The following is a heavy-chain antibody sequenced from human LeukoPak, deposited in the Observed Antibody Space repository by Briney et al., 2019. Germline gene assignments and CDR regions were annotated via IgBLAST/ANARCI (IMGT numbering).Heavy chain of an antibody. J-gene: IGHJ4*02. CDR1: GFTFSSYA. Sequence: GGSLRLSCAASGFTFSSYAMHWVRQAPGKGLEWVAVISYDGSNKYYADSVKGRFTISRDNSKNTLYLQMNSLRAEDTAVYYCARGADIVVVSADYWGQGTLVTVSS. CDR2: ISYDGSNK. D-gene: IGHD2-2*01. V-gene: IGHV3-30*04. CDR3: ARGADIVVVSADY.